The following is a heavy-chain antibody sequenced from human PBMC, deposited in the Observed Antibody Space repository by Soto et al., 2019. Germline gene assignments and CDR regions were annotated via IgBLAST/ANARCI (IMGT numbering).Heavy chain of an antibody. J-gene: IGHJ4*02. CDR2: IKSKTDGGTT. D-gene: IGHD5-18*01. CDR1: GFTFSDAW. V-gene: IGHV3-15*01. Sequence: EVQLVESGGGLVKPGGSLRLSCAASGFTFSDAWMSWVRQAPGKGLEWAGRIKSKTDGGTTDYAAPVKGRFTISRDDSKDTLYLQMNSLKTDDTAVYYCTTDRGRRAGYAQDYWGQGTLVTVSS. CDR3: TTDRGRRAGYAQDY.